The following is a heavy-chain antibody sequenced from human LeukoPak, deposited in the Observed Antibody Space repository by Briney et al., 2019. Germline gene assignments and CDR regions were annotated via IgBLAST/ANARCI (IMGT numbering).Heavy chain of an antibody. Sequence: ASVKVSCKVSGYTLTELSMHWVRQAPGKGLEWMGGFDPEDGETIYAQKFQGRVTMTEDTSTDTAYTELSSLRSEDTAVYYCATVGDFWSGFLYDYWGQGTLVAVSS. CDR1: GYTLTELS. D-gene: IGHD3-3*01. CDR2: FDPEDGET. CDR3: ATVGDFWSGFLYDY. V-gene: IGHV1-24*01. J-gene: IGHJ4*02.